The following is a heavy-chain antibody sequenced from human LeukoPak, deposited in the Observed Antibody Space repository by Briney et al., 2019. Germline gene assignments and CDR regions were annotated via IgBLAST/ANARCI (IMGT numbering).Heavy chain of an antibody. CDR1: GGSTSSYY. CDR2: IYSSGST. J-gene: IGHJ4*02. Sequence: SETLSLTCTVSGGSTSSYYWSWIRQPPGKGLEWIGYIYSSGSTNYNPSLKSRVTISLDTSKNQFSLKMSSVTATDTAVYYCARQVLLYERFDYWGQGSLVTVSS. V-gene: IGHV4-4*09. D-gene: IGHD2-2*02. CDR3: ARQVLLYERFDY.